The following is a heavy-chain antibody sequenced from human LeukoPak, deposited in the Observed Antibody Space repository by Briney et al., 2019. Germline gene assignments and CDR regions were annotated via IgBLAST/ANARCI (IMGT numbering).Heavy chain of an antibody. Sequence: SETLSLTCTVSGGSISSSSYYWGWIRQPPGKGLEWIGSIHYSGSTYYNPSLKSRVTISVDTSKNQLSLKLSSVTAADTAVYYCVRGSTLRHYQYWGQGTLVTVSS. D-gene: IGHD3-16*01. CDR2: IHYSGST. V-gene: IGHV4-39*01. J-gene: IGHJ4*02. CDR1: GGSISSSSYY. CDR3: VRGSTLRHYQY.